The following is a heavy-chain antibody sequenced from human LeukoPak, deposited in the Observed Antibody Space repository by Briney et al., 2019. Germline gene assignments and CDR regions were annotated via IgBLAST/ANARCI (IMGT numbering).Heavy chain of an antibody. CDR2: ISYDGSNK. J-gene: IGHJ4*02. CDR1: GFTFSSYG. CDR3: AKDQMGHIAAVDY. V-gene: IGHV3-30*18. D-gene: IGHD6-13*01. Sequence: GGSLRLSCAASGFTFSSYGMHWVRQAPGKGLERVAVISYDGSNKYYADSVKGRFTISRDNSKNTLYLQMNSLRAEDTAVYYCAKDQMGHIAAVDYWGQGTLVTVSS.